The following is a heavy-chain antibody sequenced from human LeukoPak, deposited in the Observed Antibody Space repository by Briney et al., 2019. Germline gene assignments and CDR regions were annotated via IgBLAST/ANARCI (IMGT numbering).Heavy chain of an antibody. CDR3: AREVGYCSGGSCSYGMDV. CDR2: MNPNSGNT. V-gene: IGHV1-8*01. D-gene: IGHD2-15*01. Sequence: ASVKVSCKASGYTFTSYDINWVRQATGQGLEWMGWMNPNSGNTGYAQKFQGRVTITADESTSTAYMELSSLRSEDTAVYYCAREVGYCSGGSCSYGMDVWGQGTTVTVSS. CDR1: GYTFTSYD. J-gene: IGHJ6*02.